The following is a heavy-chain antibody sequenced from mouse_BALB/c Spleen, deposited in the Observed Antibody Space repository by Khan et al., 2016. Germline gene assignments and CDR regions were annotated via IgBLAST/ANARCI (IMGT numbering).Heavy chain of an antibody. CDR1: GYTFTNYW. CDR2: IYPGGGYT. J-gene: IGHJ1*01. CDR3: ARLCYGRSYWYFDV. Sequence: QVQLQQSGAELVRPGTSVKISCKASGYTFTNYWLGWVKQRPGHGLEWIGDIYPGGGYTNYNEKFKGKATLTADTSSSTAYMQLSSLTSEDSAVXFCARLCYGRSYWYFDVWGAGTTVTVSS. V-gene: IGHV1-63*02. D-gene: IGHD1-1*01.